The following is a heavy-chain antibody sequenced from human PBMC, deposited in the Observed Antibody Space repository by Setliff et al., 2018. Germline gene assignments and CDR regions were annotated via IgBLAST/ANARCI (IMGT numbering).Heavy chain of an antibody. Sequence: GGSLRLSCAASGYTSSSYAMTWVRQAPGKGLEWVSIISASGDTTYYADSVKGRFTISRDNSKNTLYLQMNSLRADDTATYYCAKDDQIRGHNLDYWGQGTLVTVSS. CDR3: AKDDQIRGHNLDY. CDR1: GYTSSSYA. J-gene: IGHJ4*02. CDR2: ISASGDTT. V-gene: IGHV3-23*01. D-gene: IGHD3-10*01.